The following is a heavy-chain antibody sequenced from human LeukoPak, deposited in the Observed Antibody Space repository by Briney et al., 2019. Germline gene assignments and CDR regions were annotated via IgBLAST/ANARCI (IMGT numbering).Heavy chain of an antibody. CDR2: ISSSSSYI. CDR1: GFTFSSYS. J-gene: IGHJ4*02. V-gene: IGHV3-21*01. CDR3: ARVAPGRYFDY. Sequence: GGSLRLSCAASGFTFSSYSMNWVRQAPGKGLEWISSISSSSSYIYYADSVKGRFTISRDNAKNSLYLQMNSLRAEDTAVYYCARVAPGRYFDYWGQGTLVTVSS.